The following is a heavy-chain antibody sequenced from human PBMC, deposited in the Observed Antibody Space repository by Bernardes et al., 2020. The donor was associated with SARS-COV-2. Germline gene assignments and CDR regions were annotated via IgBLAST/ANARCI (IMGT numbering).Heavy chain of an antibody. V-gene: IGHV3-48*01. J-gene: IGHJ6*02. CDR1: GFTFSSYS. Sequence: GGSLRLSCAASGFTFSSYSMNWVRQAPGKGLELVSYISSSISTIYYADSVKGRFTISRDNAKNSLYLQMNSLRAEDTAVYYCARDGLRYFDWLPSPYGMDVGGQVTTVTVSS. CDR2: ISSSISTI. CDR3: ARDGLRYFDWLPSPYGMDV. D-gene: IGHD3-9*01.